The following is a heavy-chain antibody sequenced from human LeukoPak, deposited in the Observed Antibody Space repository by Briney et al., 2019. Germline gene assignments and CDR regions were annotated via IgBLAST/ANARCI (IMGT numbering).Heavy chain of an antibody. CDR2: ISSSGSTI. Sequence: TGGSLRLSCAASGFTFSDYYMSWIRQAPGKGLEWVSYISSSGSTIYYADSVKGRFTISRDNAKNSLYLQMNSLRAEDTAVYYCAETVAPNWYFDLWGRGTLVTVSS. D-gene: IGHD6-19*01. V-gene: IGHV3-11*04. J-gene: IGHJ2*01. CDR1: GFTFSDYY. CDR3: AETVAPNWYFDL.